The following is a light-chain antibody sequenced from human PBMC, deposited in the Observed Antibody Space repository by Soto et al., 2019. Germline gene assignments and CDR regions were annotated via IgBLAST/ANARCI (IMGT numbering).Light chain of an antibody. Sequence: EIVLTQSPATLSLSPGERVTLSCRASQSVSNSVAWYQQKPGQPPRLLIYGASTRATGIPETSRGRGYGTGFTLTISTLQSKDLAVYNCHQYNKCPPAYTFGQGTMVEIK. CDR2: GAS. J-gene: IGKJ2*01. CDR3: HQYNKCPPAYT. CDR1: QSVSNS. V-gene: IGKV3-15*01.